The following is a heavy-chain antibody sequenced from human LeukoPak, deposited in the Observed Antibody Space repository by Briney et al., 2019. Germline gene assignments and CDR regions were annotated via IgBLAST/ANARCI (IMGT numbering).Heavy chain of an antibody. CDR2: IYYSGNT. Sequence: SETLSLTCAVYGGSFSGYYWSWIRQPPGKGLEWIGYIYYSGNTNYNPSLKSRVTISVDTSKNQFSLKLSSVTAADTAVYYCAREGLATMIRGVIPYWGQGTLVTVSS. CDR3: AREGLATMIRGVIPY. CDR1: GGSFSGYY. V-gene: IGHV4-59*01. J-gene: IGHJ4*02. D-gene: IGHD3-10*01.